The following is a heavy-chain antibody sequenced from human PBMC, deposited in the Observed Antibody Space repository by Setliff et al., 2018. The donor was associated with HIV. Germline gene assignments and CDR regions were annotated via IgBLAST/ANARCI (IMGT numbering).Heavy chain of an antibody. D-gene: IGHD2-21*02. CDR2: ISGSGGST. Sequence: GGSLRLSCAASGFTFNTYAMSWVRQAPGKGLEWVAVISGSGGSTFYADSVKGRFTISRDNSKNTLYLLMNGLRVEDTAVYYCAKDGIRGGDYPPYYFDYWGHGTLVTVSS. J-gene: IGHJ4*01. CDR3: AKDGIRGGDYPPYYFDY. CDR1: GFTFNTYA. V-gene: IGHV3-23*01.